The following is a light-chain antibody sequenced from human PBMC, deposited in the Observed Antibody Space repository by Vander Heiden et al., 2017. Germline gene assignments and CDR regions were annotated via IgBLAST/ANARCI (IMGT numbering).Light chain of an antibody. CDR3: QAWDSSAVV. J-gene: IGLJ3*02. CDR1: KLGDKL. CDR2: RDN. Sequence: SYELTQPPSVSVSPGQTANIACSGDKLGDKLAAWYQQRSGQPPVLVIYRDNERPSGIPERFSGSNSGNTATLTISGTQAMDEADYYCQAWDSSAVVFGGGTKLTVL. V-gene: IGLV3-1*01.